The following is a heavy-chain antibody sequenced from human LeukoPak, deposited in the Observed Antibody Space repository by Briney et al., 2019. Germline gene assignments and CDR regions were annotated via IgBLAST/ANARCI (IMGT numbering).Heavy chain of an antibody. D-gene: IGHD5/OR15-5a*01. CDR2: INSDGSST. V-gene: IGHV3-74*01. J-gene: IGHJ3*02. CDR1: GFTFSSYW. Sequence: GGSLRLSCAASGFTFSSYWMHWVRQAPGKGLVWVSRINSDGSSTSYADSVKGRFTISRDNAKNTLYLQMNSLRDEDTAVDYCAREGVYVPEEAFDIWGQGTMVTVSS. CDR3: AREGVYVPEEAFDI.